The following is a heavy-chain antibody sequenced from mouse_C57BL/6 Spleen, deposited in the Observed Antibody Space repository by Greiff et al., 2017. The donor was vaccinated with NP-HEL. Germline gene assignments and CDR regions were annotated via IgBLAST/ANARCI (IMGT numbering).Heavy chain of an antibody. V-gene: IGHV1-26*01. D-gene: IGHD2-4*01. CDR1: GYTFTDYY. J-gene: IGHJ2*01. CDR3: ARYPYDYDGGYYFDY. Sequence: EVQLQQSGPELVKPGASVKISCKASGYTFTDYYMNWVKQSHGKSLEWIGDINPNNGGTSYNQKFKGKATLTVDKSSSTAYMELRSLTSEDSAVYYCARYPYDYDGGYYFDYWGQGTTLTVSS. CDR2: INPNNGGT.